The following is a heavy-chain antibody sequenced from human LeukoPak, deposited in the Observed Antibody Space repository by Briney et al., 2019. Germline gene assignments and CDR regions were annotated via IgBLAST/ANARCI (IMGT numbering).Heavy chain of an antibody. V-gene: IGHV3-23*01. Sequence: GGSLRLSCSASGFTFRTYAMSWVRQAPGKGLEWVSTISKSGGSTYYADSVKGRFTISRDNSKNTLYLQMNSLRAEDTAVYYCAKYDFWSGYYTDLDYWGQGTLVTVSS. CDR3: AKYDFWSGYYTDLDY. J-gene: IGHJ4*02. D-gene: IGHD3-3*01. CDR1: GFTFRTYA. CDR2: ISKSGGST.